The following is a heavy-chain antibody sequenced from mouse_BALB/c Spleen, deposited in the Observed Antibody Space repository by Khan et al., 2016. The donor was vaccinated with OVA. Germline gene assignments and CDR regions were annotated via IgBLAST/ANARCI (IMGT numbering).Heavy chain of an antibody. CDR2: ISSGGDYI. V-gene: IGHV5-9-3*01. J-gene: IGHJ3*01. CDR3: VRHNYGPFAY. Sequence: EVELVESGGDLVKPGGSLKLSCSASGFTFSTYAMSWVRQTPEKRLEWVATISSGGDYIYYPASVKGRFTISRDNAKNTLYLQMSSLRSEDTAMYYCVRHNYGPFAYWGQGTLVTVAA. CDR1: GFTFSTYA. D-gene: IGHD1-1*01.